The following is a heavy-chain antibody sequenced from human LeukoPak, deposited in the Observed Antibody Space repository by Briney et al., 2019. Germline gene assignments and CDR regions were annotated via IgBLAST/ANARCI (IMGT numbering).Heavy chain of an antibody. V-gene: IGHV3-33*01. CDR1: GFTFSSYG. Sequence: GRSLRLSCAASGFTFSSYGMHWVRQAPGKGLEWVAVIWYDGSNKYYADSVKGRFTISRDNYKNTLYLQMNSLRAEDTAVYYCARDPFMYCSSTSCSTHYYYYGMDVWGQGTTVTVSS. CDR2: IWYDGSNK. J-gene: IGHJ6*02. D-gene: IGHD2-2*01. CDR3: ARDPFMYCSSTSCSTHYYYYGMDV.